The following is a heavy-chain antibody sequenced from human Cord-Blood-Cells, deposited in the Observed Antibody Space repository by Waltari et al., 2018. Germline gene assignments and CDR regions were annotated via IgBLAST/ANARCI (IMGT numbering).Heavy chain of an antibody. J-gene: IGHJ2*01. D-gene: IGHD4-17*01. CDR3: ARDLTGPYYGDQPYWYFDL. CDR1: GFTFSDYY. V-gene: IGHV3-11*04. CDR2: IRSRGSTI. Sequence: QVQLVESGGGLVKPGGSLRLSCAASGFTFSDYYMSWIRQAPGKGLEWVSYIRSRGSTIYYADSLKGRFNISRDNAKNSLYLQRNSLRAEDTAVYYCARDLTGPYYGDQPYWYFDLWGRGTLVTVSS.